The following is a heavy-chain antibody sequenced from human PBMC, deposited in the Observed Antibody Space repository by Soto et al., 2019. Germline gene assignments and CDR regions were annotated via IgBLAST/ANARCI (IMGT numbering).Heavy chain of an antibody. CDR2: ITRDGYNK. CDR1: GFIFKNYA. J-gene: IGHJ6*02. D-gene: IGHD6-19*01. Sequence: QVQLVESGGGVVQPGRSLRLSCAGSGFIFKNYALNWVRQAPGKGLEWVASITRDGYNKYYADSVKGRFTISRDNSKNTLYLQMSSLRPEDTAVYYCVKDGSSGWPYYYGMDVWGQGTTVTVSS. V-gene: IGHV3-30*04. CDR3: VKDGSSGWPYYYGMDV.